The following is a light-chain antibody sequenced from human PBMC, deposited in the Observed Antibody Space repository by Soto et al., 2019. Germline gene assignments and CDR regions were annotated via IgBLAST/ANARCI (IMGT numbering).Light chain of an antibody. Sequence: IVLTQSPGTLSLAPGEGATLSGRAIQSVSSSYLAWYQQKPGQAPRLLIYGASSRATGIPDRFSGSGSGTDFTLTISRLEPEDFAVYYCQQYGSSPLTFGGGTKVDIK. CDR3: QQYGSSPLT. CDR1: QSVSSSY. J-gene: IGKJ4*01. V-gene: IGKV3-20*01. CDR2: GAS.